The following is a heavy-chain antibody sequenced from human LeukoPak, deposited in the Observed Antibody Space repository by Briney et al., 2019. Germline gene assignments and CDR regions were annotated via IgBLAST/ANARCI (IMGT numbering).Heavy chain of an antibody. V-gene: IGHV1-8*03. J-gene: IGHJ4*02. Sequence: ASVKVSCKASGYTFTSYDINWVRQATGQGLEWMGWMNPNSGNTGYAQKFQGRVTITRNTSISTAYMELSSLRSDDTAVYYCARDHPHDKGYSGYSYFDSWGQGTLVTVSS. CDR2: MNPNSGNT. CDR1: GYTFTSYD. D-gene: IGHD5-12*01. CDR3: ARDHPHDKGYSGYSYFDS.